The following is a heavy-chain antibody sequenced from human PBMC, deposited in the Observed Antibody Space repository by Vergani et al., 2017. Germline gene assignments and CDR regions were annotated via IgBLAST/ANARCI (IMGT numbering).Heavy chain of an antibody. J-gene: IGHJ4*01. CDR1: GFIFSTYA. CDR2: IRSDESRR. CDR3: VKEKIDLGSYFFDS. Sequence: EVQLLESGGDLVQPGGSLRLSCTASGFIFSTYAMSWVRQAPGKGLEWVASIRSDESRRYYGDSMEGPFTISRDNSKNTVFLQMHSLRAEDTAIYYCVKEKIDLGSYFFDSWGHGILVTVSS. D-gene: IGHD2/OR15-2a*01. V-gene: IGHV3-23*01.